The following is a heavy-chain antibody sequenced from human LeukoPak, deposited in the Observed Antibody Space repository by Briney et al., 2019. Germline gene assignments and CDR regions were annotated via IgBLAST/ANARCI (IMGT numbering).Heavy chain of an antibody. CDR2: ISYDGSNK. Sequence: GGSLRLSCATSGFTFSSYAMHWVRQAPGKGLEWVAVISYDGSNKYYADSVKGRFTISRDNSKNTLYLQMNSLRAEDTAVYYCARDQVSGDYVWGSYRPSHSFDHWGQGTLVTVSS. CDR3: ARDQVSGDYVWGSYRPSHSFDH. CDR1: GFTFSSYA. J-gene: IGHJ4*02. V-gene: IGHV3-30*04. D-gene: IGHD3-16*02.